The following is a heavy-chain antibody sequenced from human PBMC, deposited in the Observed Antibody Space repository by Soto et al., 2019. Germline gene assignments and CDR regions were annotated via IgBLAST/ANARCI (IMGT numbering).Heavy chain of an antibody. J-gene: IGHJ6*02. CDR2: IYYSGST. V-gene: IGHV4-59*08. CDR3: ARGSDYYNYGMDV. CDR1: GDSISRYY. Sequence: PSETLSLTCTVSGDSISRYYWSWTRQPPRKGLEWIGYIYYSGSTNYNPSLKSRVTISIDTSKNQFSLKLSSVTAADTAVYYCARGSDYYNYGMDVWGQGTTVTSP.